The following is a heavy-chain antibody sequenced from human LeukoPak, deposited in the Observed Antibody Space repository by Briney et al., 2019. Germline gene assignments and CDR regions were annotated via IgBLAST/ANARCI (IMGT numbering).Heavy chain of an antibody. CDR2: KWYDGSNK. J-gene: IGHJ4*02. D-gene: IGHD3-10*01. V-gene: IGHV3-33*08. Sequence: GGSLRLSCAASGFTFSSYAMHWVRQAPGKGLEWVAVKWYDGSNKYYADSVKGRFTISRDNSKNTLYLQMNGLRAEDTAVYYCAREPEGSFDYWGQGTLVTVSS. CDR1: GFTFSSYA. CDR3: AREPEGSFDY.